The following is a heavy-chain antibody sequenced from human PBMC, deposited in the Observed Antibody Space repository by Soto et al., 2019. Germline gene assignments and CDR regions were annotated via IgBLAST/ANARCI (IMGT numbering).Heavy chain of an antibody. CDR2: ISAYNGNT. CDR1: GYTFTRYG. CDR3: ARDTYDFWSGHYYYMDV. J-gene: IGHJ6*03. D-gene: IGHD3-3*01. Sequence: GASVKVSCKASGYTFTRYGISWVRQAPGQRLEWMGWISAYNGNTNYAQKLQGRVTMTTDTSTSTAYMELRSLRSDDTAVYYCARDTYDFWSGHYYYMDVWGKGTTVTVSS. V-gene: IGHV1-18*01.